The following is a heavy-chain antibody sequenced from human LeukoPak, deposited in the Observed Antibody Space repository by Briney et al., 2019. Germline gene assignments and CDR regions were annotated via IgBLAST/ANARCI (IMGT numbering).Heavy chain of an antibody. CDR1: GGSISSYF. CDR2: IYYSGSS. CDR3: ARYCSTSSCQDSSFDY. V-gene: IGHV4-59*01. J-gene: IGHJ4*02. Sequence: SETLSLTCTVSGGSISSYFWTWIRQPPGKGLEWIGYIYYSGSSNYSPSLKSRVTMSVDSSKNQFSLKLTSMTPADTAVYYCARYCSTSSCQDSSFDYWGQGTLVTVSS. D-gene: IGHD2-2*01.